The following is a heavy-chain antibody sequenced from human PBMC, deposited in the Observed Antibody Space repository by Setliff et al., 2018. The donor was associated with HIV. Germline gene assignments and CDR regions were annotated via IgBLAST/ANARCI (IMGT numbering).Heavy chain of an antibody. J-gene: IGHJ4*02. Sequence: ESGPTLVNPTQTLTLTCTVSGFSLTTSGMSVNWIRQPPGKALEWLARIDWDDDEYYNTSLKTRLAISKDTSKNQVVLTMTNMDPVDTATYYCVRMISYSPYFDYWGQGTLVTVSS. CDR3: VRMISYSPYFDY. D-gene: IGHD1-26*01. CDR1: GFSLTTSGMS. CDR2: IDWDDDE. V-gene: IGHV2-70*11.